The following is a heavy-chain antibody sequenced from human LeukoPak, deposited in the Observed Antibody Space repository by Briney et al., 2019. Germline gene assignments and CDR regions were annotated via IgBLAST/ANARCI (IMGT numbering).Heavy chain of an antibody. D-gene: IGHD3-22*01. CDR2: IWYDGTNI. CDR1: GFTFSSYG. Sequence: GGSLRLSCAASGFTFSSYGMHWVRQAPGKGLEWLAVIWYDGTNIYYADSVKGRFAISRDNSKSTLYLQMNSLRAEDTAVYYCARARNNYDSSSYSALDYWGQGTLVTVSS. V-gene: IGHV3-33*01. J-gene: IGHJ4*02. CDR3: ARARNNYDSSSYSALDY.